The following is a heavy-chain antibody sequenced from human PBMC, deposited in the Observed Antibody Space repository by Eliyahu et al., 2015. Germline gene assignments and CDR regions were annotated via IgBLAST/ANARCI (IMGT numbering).Heavy chain of an antibody. CDR2: ISAYNGNT. Sequence: QVQLVQSGAEVKKPGASVXXXXKASGYTFTSYGISWVRQXXGQGLXWMGWISAYNGNTNYAQKLQGRVTMTTDTSTSTAYMELRSLRSDDTAVYYCARGIWFGEHMAYDWGQGTLVTVSS. J-gene: IGHJ4*02. V-gene: IGHV1-18*01. CDR3: ARGIWFGEHMAYD. CDR1: GYTFTSYG. D-gene: IGHD3-10*01.